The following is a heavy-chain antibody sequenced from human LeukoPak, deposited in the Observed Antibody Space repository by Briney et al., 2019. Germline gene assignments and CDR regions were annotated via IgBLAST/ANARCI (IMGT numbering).Heavy chain of an antibody. Sequence: GGSLRLSCAASGFTFSSYGMHWVRQAPGKGLEWVAVIWYDGSNKYYADSVKGRFTISRDNSKNTLHLQMNSLRAEDTAVYYCARERQAYSLYGMDVWGQGTTVTVSS. CDR1: GFTFSSYG. V-gene: IGHV3-33*01. CDR2: IWYDGSNK. CDR3: ARERQAYSLYGMDV. D-gene: IGHD1-26*01. J-gene: IGHJ6*02.